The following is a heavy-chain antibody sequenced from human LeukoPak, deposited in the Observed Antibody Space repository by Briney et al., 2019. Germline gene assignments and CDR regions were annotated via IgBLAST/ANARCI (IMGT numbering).Heavy chain of an antibody. CDR2: INHSGST. CDR1: GGSFSGHY. V-gene: IGHV4-34*01. D-gene: IGHD3-22*01. Sequence: SETLSLTCAVYGGSFSGHYWSWIRQPPGKGLEWIGEINHSGSTNYNPSLKSRVTISVDTSKNQFSLKLSSATAADTAVYYCARDGRLGNYWGQGTLVTVSS. CDR3: ARDGRLGNY. J-gene: IGHJ4*02.